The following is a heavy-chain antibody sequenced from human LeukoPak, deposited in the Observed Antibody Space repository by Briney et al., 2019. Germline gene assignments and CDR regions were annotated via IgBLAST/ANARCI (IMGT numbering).Heavy chain of an antibody. CDR3: AKDSRLGYCSSTSCYGRLLQYYYYGMDV. J-gene: IGHJ6*02. V-gene: IGHV3-30*02. D-gene: IGHD2-2*03. Sequence: GGSLRLSCAASGFTFSSYGMHWVRQALGKGLEGVAFIRYDGSNKYYADSVKGRFTISRDNSKNTLCLQMNSLRAEDTAVYYCAKDSRLGYCSSTSCYGRLLQYYYYGMDVWGQGTTVTVSS. CDR2: IRYDGSNK. CDR1: GFTFSSYG.